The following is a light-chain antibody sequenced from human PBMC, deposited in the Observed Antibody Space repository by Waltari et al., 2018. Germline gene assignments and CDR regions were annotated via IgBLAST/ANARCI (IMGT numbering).Light chain of an antibody. CDR3: QHYVRLPVT. CDR1: QSIGPF. Sequence: EIVLTQSPGTLSLSPGERVTLSCRASQSIGPFLAWYQQKPGQPPRLISYGASIRAAGIPDRVSGSGSGTDFSLTISRLEPEDFAVYYCQHYVRLPVTFGQGTKVQIK. J-gene: IGKJ1*01. V-gene: IGKV3-20*01. CDR2: GAS.